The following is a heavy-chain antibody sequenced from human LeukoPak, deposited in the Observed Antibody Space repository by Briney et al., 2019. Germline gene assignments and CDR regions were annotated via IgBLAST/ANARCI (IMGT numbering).Heavy chain of an antibody. Sequence: ASVKVSCKASGYTFTSYGISWVRQAPGQGLEWMGWISAYNGNTNYAQKLQGRVTMTTDTSTSTAYMELRSLRSDDTAVYYCASGNDDFWSGYYSPHYWGQEPWSPSPQ. CDR1: GYTFTSYG. J-gene: IGHJ4*01. CDR3: ASGNDDFWSGYYSPHY. D-gene: IGHD3-3*01. CDR2: ISAYNGNT. V-gene: IGHV1-18*01.